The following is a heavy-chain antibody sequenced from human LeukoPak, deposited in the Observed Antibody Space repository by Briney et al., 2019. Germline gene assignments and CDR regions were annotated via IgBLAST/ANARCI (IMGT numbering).Heavy chain of an antibody. Sequence: PSETLSLTCTVSGYSISSGYYWGWIRQPPGKGLEWIGSIYHSGSTYYNPSLKSRVTISVDTSKNQFSLKLSSVTAADTAVYYCARGRVRFLEWLLEGFWFDPWGQGTLVTVSS. CDR1: GYSISSGYY. CDR2: IYHSGST. J-gene: IGHJ5*02. CDR3: ARGRVRFLEWLLEGFWFDP. D-gene: IGHD3-3*01. V-gene: IGHV4-38-2*02.